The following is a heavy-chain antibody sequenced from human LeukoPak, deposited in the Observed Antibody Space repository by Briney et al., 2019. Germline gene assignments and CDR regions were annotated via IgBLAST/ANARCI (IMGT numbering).Heavy chain of an antibody. Sequence: GGSLRLSCAASGFSFSNYEMSWVRQAPGKGLEWVSSISGSGGRTYYADSVKGRFTISRDNSKNTLYLQMNSLRAEDTAVYCCANDVPYIVVVPPAPGYFDFWGQGTLVTVSS. J-gene: IGHJ4*02. D-gene: IGHD2-2*01. CDR3: ANDVPYIVVVPPAPGYFDF. CDR2: ISGSGGRT. V-gene: IGHV3-23*01. CDR1: GFSFSNYE.